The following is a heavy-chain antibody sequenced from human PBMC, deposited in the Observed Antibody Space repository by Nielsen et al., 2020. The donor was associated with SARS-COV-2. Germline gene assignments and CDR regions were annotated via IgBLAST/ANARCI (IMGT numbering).Heavy chain of an antibody. CDR1: GFTFRNAW. CDR3: TTDFSMVATFYYYGMDV. J-gene: IGHJ6*02. CDR2: IKSKTDGGTT. Sequence: GESLNISCAASGFTFRNAWMSWVREAPGKGLEWVGRIKSKTDGGTTDYAAPVKGRFTISRDDSKNTLYLQMNSLKTEDTAVYYCTTDFSMVATFYYYGMDVWGQGTTVTVSS. V-gene: IGHV3-15*01. D-gene: IGHD5-12*01.